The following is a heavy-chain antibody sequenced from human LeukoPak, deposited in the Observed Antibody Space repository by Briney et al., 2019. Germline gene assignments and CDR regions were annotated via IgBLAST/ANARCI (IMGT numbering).Heavy chain of an antibody. D-gene: IGHD2-2*01. CDR2: IIPIFGTA. CDR3: AREIDSAVVVPAAIPPGGGFDP. CDR1: GGTFSSYA. J-gene: IGHJ5*02. Sequence: SVKVSCKASGGTFSSYAISWVRQAPGQGLEWMGGIIPIFGTANYAQKFQGRVTITADESTSTAYMELSSLRSEDTAVYYCAREIDSAVVVPAAIPPGGGFDPWGQGTLVTVSS. V-gene: IGHV1-69*13.